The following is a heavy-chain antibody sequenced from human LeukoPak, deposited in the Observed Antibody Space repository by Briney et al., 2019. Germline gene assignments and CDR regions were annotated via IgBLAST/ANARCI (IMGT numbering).Heavy chain of an antibody. D-gene: IGHD3-10*01. Sequence: SETLSLTCTVSGGSISSGGYYWSWIRQHPGKGLEWIGYIYYSGSTYYNPSLKSRVTISVDTSKNQFSLKLSSVTAADTAVYYCAREATLVRGVIGYWGQGTPVTVSS. J-gene: IGHJ4*02. CDR2: IYYSGST. CDR1: GGSISSGGYY. CDR3: AREATLVRGVIGY. V-gene: IGHV4-31*03.